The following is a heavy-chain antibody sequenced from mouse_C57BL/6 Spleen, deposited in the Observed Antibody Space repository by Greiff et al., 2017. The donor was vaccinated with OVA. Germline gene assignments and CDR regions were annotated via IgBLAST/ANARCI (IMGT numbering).Heavy chain of an antibody. V-gene: IGHV1-64*01. J-gene: IGHJ2*01. D-gene: IGHD2-2*01. CDR1: GYTFTSYW. Sequence: QVQLQQSGAELVKPGASVKLSCKASGYTFTSYWMHWVKQRPGQGLEWIGMIHPNSGSTNYNEKFKSKATLTVDKSSSTAYMQLSSLTSEDSAVYYCARGGYGYDADFDYWGQGTTLTVSS. CDR2: IHPNSGST. CDR3: ARGGYGYDADFDY.